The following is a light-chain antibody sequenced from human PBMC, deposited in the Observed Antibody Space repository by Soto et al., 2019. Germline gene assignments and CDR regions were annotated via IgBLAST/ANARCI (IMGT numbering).Light chain of an antibody. CDR1: SSNIGAGSD. CDR2: GNS. J-gene: IGLJ2*01. Sequence: QSVLTQPPSVSGAPGQRVTISCTGSSSNIGAGSDVHWYQQLPGTAPKLLIYGNSNRPSGVPDRFSGSKSGTSASLAITGLQAADEADYYCQSYDSSLSGVVFGGGTKLTVL. V-gene: IGLV1-40*01. CDR3: QSYDSSLSGVV.